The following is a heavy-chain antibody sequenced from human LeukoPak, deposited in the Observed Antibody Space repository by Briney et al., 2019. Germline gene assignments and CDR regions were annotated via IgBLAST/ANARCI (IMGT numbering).Heavy chain of an antibody. D-gene: IGHD6-19*01. CDR2: ISAYNGNT. V-gene: IGHV1-18*01. CDR3: ARYGLPPSGWYGGPIDY. J-gene: IGHJ4*02. CDR1: GYTFTSYG. Sequence: ASVKVSWKASGYTFTSYGISWVRQAPGQGLEWMGWISAYNGNTNYAQKLQGRVTMTTDTSTSTAYMELRSLRSDDTAVYYCARYGLPPSGWYGGPIDYWGQGTLVTVSS.